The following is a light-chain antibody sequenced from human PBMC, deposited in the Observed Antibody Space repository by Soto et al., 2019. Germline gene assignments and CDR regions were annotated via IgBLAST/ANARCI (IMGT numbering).Light chain of an antibody. Sequence: EIVLTQSPDTLSLSPGESATLSCRASQSLSSDYLAWYQQKPGRPPRLLIYGASRRATGTPDRFSGSGSGTDFTLTITRVEPEDFAVFYWQQSDNSVTFGQGTRLDIE. CDR1: QSLSSDY. CDR3: QQSDNSVT. J-gene: IGKJ5*01. V-gene: IGKV3-20*01. CDR2: GAS.